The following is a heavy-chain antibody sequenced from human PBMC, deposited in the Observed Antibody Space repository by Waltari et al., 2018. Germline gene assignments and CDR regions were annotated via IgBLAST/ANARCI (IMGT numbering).Heavy chain of an antibody. CDR3: ARLPLNYAVDV. CDR1: CVSLSSSTSS. D-gene: IGHD3-9*01. V-gene: IGHV4-39*07. Sequence: QLQLQESGPGLVKPSETLSLTCTVSCVSLSSSTSSWGWIRQTPGKGLECIGSIYYSGTTYHNPSLKSRITISIDTSQNQFSLKLYSVTAADTAVYYCARLPLNYAVDVWGQGTTVTVSS. J-gene: IGHJ6*02. CDR2: IYYSGTT.